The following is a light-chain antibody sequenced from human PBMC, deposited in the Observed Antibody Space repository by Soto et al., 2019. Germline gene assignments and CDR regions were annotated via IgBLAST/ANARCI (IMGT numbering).Light chain of an antibody. CDR2: AAS. V-gene: IGKV3-11*01. J-gene: IGKJ3*01. Sequence: EIVLTQSPSTLSLSPGERVTLSCRASQNVSTYLAWYQQKPGQAPRLLIYAASYGATVIPARISGSGSGTDFTLTSSRPAPDDSAVYYCQQSSNSFTFGPGTKVDIK. CDR3: QQSSNSFT. CDR1: QNVSTY.